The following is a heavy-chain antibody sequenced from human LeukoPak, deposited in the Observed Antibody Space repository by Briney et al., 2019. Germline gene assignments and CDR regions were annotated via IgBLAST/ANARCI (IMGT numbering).Heavy chain of an antibody. J-gene: IGHJ6*03. CDR1: GYTFTSYD. V-gene: IGHV1-8*01. CDR3: ARAQVNIVVVPAAMRTSYYYYYYMDV. D-gene: IGHD2-2*01. CDR2: MNPNSGNT. Sequence: GSVKVSCKASGYTFTSYDINWVRQATGQGLEWMGWMNPNSGNTGYAQKFQGRVTMTRNTSISTAYMELSSLRSEDTAVYYCARAQVNIVVVPAAMRTSYYYYYYMDVWGKGTTVTISS.